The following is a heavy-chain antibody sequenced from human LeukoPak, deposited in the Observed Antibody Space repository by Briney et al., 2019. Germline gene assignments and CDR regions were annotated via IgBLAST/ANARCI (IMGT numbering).Heavy chain of an antibody. J-gene: IGHJ4*02. CDR1: GGSISSYY. Sequence: SETLSLTCTVSGGSISSYYWSWIRQPPGKGLEWIGYIYYSGSTYYNPSLKSRVTISVDTSKNQFSLKLSSVTAADTAVYYCARHDYDFWRPDYWGQGTLVTVSS. CDR2: IYYSGST. D-gene: IGHD3-3*01. CDR3: ARHDYDFWRPDY. V-gene: IGHV4-59*08.